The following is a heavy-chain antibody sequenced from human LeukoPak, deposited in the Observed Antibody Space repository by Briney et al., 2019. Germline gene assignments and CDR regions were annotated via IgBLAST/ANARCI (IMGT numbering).Heavy chain of an antibody. CDR1: GGSMSSYF. J-gene: IGHJ2*01. CDR3: AREGPNDFWSGSSWYFDL. CDR2: IYKSGST. D-gene: IGHD3-3*01. Sequence: SETLSLTCTISGGSMSSYFWSWIRQPAGKEMEWIGRIYKSGSTTYNPSLESRVTMSTDTSNNQFSLRMISVTAADTAIYYCAREGPNDFWSGSSWYFDLRGRGTLVSVSS. V-gene: IGHV4-4*07.